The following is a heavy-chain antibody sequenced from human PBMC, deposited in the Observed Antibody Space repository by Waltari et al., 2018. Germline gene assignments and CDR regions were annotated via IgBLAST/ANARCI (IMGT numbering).Heavy chain of an antibody. CDR2: IIPIFGTA. Sequence: QVPLVQSGAEVKKPGSSVTVFCKASGGTFSSYAISWVRQATGQGLEWMGGIIPIFGTANYAQKCQGRVTITTDESTSTAYMELSSLRSEDTAVYYCAREAAAMGYYYYYMDVWGKGTTVTVSS. CDR3: AREAAAMGYYYYYMDV. CDR1: GGTFSSYA. J-gene: IGHJ6*03. D-gene: IGHD2-2*01. V-gene: IGHV1-69*05.